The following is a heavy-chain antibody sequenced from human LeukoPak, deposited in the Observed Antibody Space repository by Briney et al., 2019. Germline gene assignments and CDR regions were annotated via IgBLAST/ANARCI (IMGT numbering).Heavy chain of an antibody. Sequence: SETLSLTCAVYGGSFSGYYWSWIRQPPGKELEWIGEINHSGSTNYNPSLKSRVTISVDTSKNQFSLKLSSVTAADTAVYYCARTISRYCSSTSCYRARYYFDYWGQGTLVTVSS. CDR1: GGSFSGYY. J-gene: IGHJ4*02. V-gene: IGHV4-34*01. D-gene: IGHD2-2*01. CDR3: ARTISRYCSSTSCYRARYYFDY. CDR2: INHSGST.